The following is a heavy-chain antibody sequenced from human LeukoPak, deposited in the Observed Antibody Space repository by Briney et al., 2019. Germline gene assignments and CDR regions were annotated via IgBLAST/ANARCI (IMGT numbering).Heavy chain of an antibody. Sequence: GGSLRLSCAASGFTFSSYAMSWVRQAPGKGLEWVSAISGSGGSTYYADSVKGRFTISRDNSKNTLYLQMNSLRAEDTAVYYRAKRDCSSTSCYSLHYGMDVWGQGTTVTVSS. CDR1: GFTFSSYA. J-gene: IGHJ6*02. V-gene: IGHV3-23*01. D-gene: IGHD2-2*01. CDR2: ISGSGGST. CDR3: AKRDCSSTSCYSLHYGMDV.